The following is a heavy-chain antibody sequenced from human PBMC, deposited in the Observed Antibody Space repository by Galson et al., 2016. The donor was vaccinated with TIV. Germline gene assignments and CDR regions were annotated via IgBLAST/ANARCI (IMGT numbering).Heavy chain of an antibody. CDR1: GYSLTSYG. CDR2: IGNYNVNT. V-gene: IGHV1-18*01. CDR3: ARGRAADHAFDF. J-gene: IGHJ3*01. D-gene: IGHD2-15*01. Sequence: SVKVSCKASGYSLTSYGITWVRQAPGQGLAWMGWIGNYNVNTKYAQKFQGRVTLTTDTSTSTAYMELRSLRSDDTAVYFCARGRAADHAFDFWGQGTMVTVSS.